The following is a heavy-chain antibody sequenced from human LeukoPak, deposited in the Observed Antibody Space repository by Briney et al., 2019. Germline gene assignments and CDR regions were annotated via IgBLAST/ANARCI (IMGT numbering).Heavy chain of an antibody. CDR3: ASDGITMVRGVTTGAFDI. Sequence: GASVKVSCKASGYTFTSYYMHWVRQAPGQGLEWMEIINPSGGSTSYAQKFQGRVTMTRDTSTSTVYMELSSLRSEDTAVYYCASDGITMVRGVTTGAFDIWGQGTMVTVSS. J-gene: IGHJ3*02. CDR1: GYTFTSYY. CDR2: INPSGGST. V-gene: IGHV1-46*01. D-gene: IGHD3-10*01.